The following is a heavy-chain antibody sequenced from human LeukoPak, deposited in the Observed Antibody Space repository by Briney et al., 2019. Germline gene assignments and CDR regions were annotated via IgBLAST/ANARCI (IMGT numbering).Heavy chain of an antibody. Sequence: GGSLRLSCTASGFTFSSYARHWVRQAPGEGLEYVSAITTNGGNTYYANSVKGRFTISRDNSKNTLYLQMGSLRAEDMAVYYCARSGPYGGYDIWSQGTLVTVSS. D-gene: IGHD5-12*01. J-gene: IGHJ4*03. CDR3: ARSGPYGGYDI. CDR2: ITTNGGNT. V-gene: IGHV3-64*01. CDR1: GFTFSSYA.